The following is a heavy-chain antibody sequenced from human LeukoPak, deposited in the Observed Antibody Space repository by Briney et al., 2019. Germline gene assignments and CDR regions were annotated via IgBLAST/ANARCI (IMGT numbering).Heavy chain of an antibody. Sequence: PGRSLRLSCAASAFTFSSYGMHWVRQAPGKGLEWVAVIWYDGSNKDYADSVKGRFTISRDNSKNTLYLQMNSLRAEDTAVYYCARAGTKQSLGYYYYGMDVWGQGTTVTVSS. J-gene: IGHJ6*02. CDR1: AFTFSSYG. CDR3: ARAGTKQSLGYYYYGMDV. CDR2: IWYDGSNK. D-gene: IGHD3-10*01. V-gene: IGHV3-33*01.